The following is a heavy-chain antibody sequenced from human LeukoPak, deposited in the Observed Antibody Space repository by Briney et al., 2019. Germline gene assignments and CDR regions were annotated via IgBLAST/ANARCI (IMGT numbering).Heavy chain of an antibody. J-gene: IGHJ5*02. CDR3: ARGGDYYGSGTYYAFDP. CDR2: IYYSGST. D-gene: IGHD3-10*01. Sequence: PSETLSLTCTVSGGSISTYYWSWIRQPPGKGLEWLGYIYYSGSTNYNPSLKSRVSISVDTSKNQFSLRLSSVTAADTAVYYCARGGDYYGSGTYYAFDPWGQGTLVTVSS. V-gene: IGHV4-59*01. CDR1: GGSISTYY.